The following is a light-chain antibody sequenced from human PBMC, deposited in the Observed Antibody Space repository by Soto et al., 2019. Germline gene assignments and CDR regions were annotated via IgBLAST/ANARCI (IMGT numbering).Light chain of an antibody. CDR2: GAS. J-gene: IGKJ5*01. CDR1: QSVSSY. V-gene: IGKV3-20*01. Sequence: EIVMAQSPATLSVSPGERATLSCRASQSVSSYLAWYQQKPGQAPRLLIYGASSRATGIPDRFSGSGSGTDFTLTISRLEPEDFAVYYCQQYGSSPITFGQGTRLE. CDR3: QQYGSSPIT.